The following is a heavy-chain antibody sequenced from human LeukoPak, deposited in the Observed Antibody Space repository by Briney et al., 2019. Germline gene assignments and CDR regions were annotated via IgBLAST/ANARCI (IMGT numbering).Heavy chain of an antibody. Sequence: PGGSLRLSCAASGFTFSTYPMHWVRQAPGKGLEWVAVMSFDGDSEYYSDSVRGRFTVSRDNAKNSLHLQMNSLRAEDTAVYYCARIWPSVAAFDIWGQGTMVTVSS. V-gene: IGHV3-30-3*01. CDR1: GFTFSTYP. D-gene: IGHD2-15*01. J-gene: IGHJ3*02. CDR2: MSFDGDSE. CDR3: ARIWPSVAAFDI.